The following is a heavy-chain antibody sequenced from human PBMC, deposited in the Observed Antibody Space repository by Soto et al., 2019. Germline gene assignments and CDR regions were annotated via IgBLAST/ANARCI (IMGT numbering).Heavy chain of an antibody. V-gene: IGHV3-23*01. CDR1: GFTFSSYA. J-gene: IGHJ4*02. Sequence: PGGSLRLSYAASGFTFSSYAMSWVRQAPGKGLEWVSAISGSGGSTYYADSVKGRFTISRDNSKNTLYLQMNSLRAEDTAVYYCAKDRKGTMIVVVLFDYWGQGTLVTVPS. D-gene: IGHD3-22*01. CDR2: ISGSGGST. CDR3: AKDRKGTMIVVVLFDY.